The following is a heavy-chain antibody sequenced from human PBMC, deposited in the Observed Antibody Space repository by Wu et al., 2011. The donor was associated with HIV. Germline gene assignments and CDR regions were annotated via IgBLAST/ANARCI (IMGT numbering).Heavy chain of an antibody. D-gene: IGHD2-8*01. Sequence: QVQLVQSGAEVKKPGASVKVSCKASGYTFTNSYLHWLRQAPGQGLEWMGIINPSGGSTSYAEKFQGRVTMTSDTSTNTFYMELRSLTSEDTAVYYCARDKGMVWRLPHFDNWGQGTRVTVSS. V-gene: IGHV1-46*01. CDR1: GYTFTNSY. J-gene: IGHJ4*02. CDR2: INPSGGST. CDR3: ARDKGMVWRLPHFDN.